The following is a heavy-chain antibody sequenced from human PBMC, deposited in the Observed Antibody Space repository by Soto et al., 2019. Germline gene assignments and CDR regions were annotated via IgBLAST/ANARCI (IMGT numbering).Heavy chain of an antibody. D-gene: IGHD5-18*01. CDR3: AHLPWKQLWPRAPVVY. Sequence: SGPTLVNPTQTLTLTCTFSGFSLSTSGVGVGWIRQPPGKALEWLGIIYWDDDKRYSPSLKSRVTITKNTFKNQLVLTMTNMDPVDTATYYCAHLPWKQLWPRAPVVYWGQGTPVTVSS. CDR2: IYWDDDK. CDR1: GFSLSTSGVG. J-gene: IGHJ4*02. V-gene: IGHV2-5*02.